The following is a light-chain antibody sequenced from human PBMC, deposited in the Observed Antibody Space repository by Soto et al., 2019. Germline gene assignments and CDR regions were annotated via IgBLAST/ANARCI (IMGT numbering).Light chain of an antibody. CDR3: QQYDYWPRT. CDR2: GVS. V-gene: IGKV3-15*01. Sequence: EVVMTQSPATLSVSPGESATLSCRASQSISSNKLARYQQKPGQAPRLLLFGVSNRATGIPARFSGSGSGTDFSLTISSLQSEDFAVYYCQQYDYWPRTFGQGTKVDIK. CDR1: QSISSN. J-gene: IGKJ1*01.